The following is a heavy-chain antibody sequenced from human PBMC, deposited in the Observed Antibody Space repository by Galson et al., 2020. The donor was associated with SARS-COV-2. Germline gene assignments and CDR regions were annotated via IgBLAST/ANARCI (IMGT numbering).Heavy chain of an antibody. V-gene: IGHV4-59*01. J-gene: IGHJ6*02. CDR1: GASINNYY. Sequence: SETLSLTCPVSGASINNYYWSWIRPSPGTGLEWIGYFFYSGGTKYNPSFKSRVTISADTSKKQFSLKLTSVTAADTAVYYCARESNGYSYGAEGYYYRMDVWGQGTAVTVSS. CDR3: ARESNGYSYGAEGYYYRMDV. CDR2: FFYSGGT. D-gene: IGHD5-18*01.